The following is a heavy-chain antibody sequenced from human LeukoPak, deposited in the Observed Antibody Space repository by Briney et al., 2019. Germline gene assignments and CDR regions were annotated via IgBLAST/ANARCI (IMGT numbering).Heavy chain of an antibody. Sequence: GGSLRLSCAASGFTFSSYGMHWVRQAPGRGLEWVAFIRYDGSDKYYADSVKGRFTISRDNSKNTLYLQMNSLRAEDTAVYYCATPSDYGDYYFDYWGQGTLVTVSS. V-gene: IGHV3-30*02. J-gene: IGHJ4*02. CDR1: GFTFSSYG. CDR2: IRYDGSDK. CDR3: ATPSDYGDYYFDY. D-gene: IGHD4-17*01.